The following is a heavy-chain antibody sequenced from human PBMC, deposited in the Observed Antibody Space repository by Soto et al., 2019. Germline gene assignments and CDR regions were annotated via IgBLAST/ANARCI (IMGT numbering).Heavy chain of an antibody. CDR2: IYYSGST. CDR3: VHHGGDPYYLDF. Sequence: PSETLSLTCAVSGGSLSSSSWWSWVRQPPGKALEWLGEIYYSGSTKYNPSLNSRVTISADQSKNDFSLRLSSVTAADTAVYYCVHHGGDPYYLDFWGQGMLVTVST. J-gene: IGHJ4*02. V-gene: IGHV4-4*02. CDR1: GGSLSSSSW. D-gene: IGHD4-17*01.